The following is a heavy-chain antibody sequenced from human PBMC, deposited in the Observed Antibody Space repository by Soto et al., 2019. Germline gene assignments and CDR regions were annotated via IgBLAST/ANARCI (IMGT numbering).Heavy chain of an antibody. D-gene: IGHD3-3*01. Sequence: PGGSLRLSCAASGFTFSSYGMHWVRQAPGKGLEWVAVIWYDGSNKYYADSVKGRFTISRDNSKNTLYLQMNSLRAEDTAVYYCARDLGYDFWSGYYLSGMDVWGQGTTVTVPS. V-gene: IGHV3-33*01. CDR3: ARDLGYDFWSGYYLSGMDV. CDR1: GFTFSSYG. J-gene: IGHJ6*02. CDR2: IWYDGSNK.